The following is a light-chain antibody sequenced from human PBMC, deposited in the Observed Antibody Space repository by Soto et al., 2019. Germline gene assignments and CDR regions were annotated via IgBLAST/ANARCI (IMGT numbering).Light chain of an antibody. Sequence: EIVLTQSPGTLSLSPGERATLSCRASQSVSSSYLAWYQQKLGQAPRLLIYGASSRATGIPDRFSGSGSGTDFTLTISRLEPEAFAVYYCQQYGSSHTFGQGTKVEIK. V-gene: IGKV3-20*01. CDR1: QSVSSSY. CDR3: QQYGSSHT. J-gene: IGKJ1*01. CDR2: GAS.